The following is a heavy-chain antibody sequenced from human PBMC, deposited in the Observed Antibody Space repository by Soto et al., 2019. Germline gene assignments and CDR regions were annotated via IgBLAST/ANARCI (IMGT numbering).Heavy chain of an antibody. D-gene: IGHD3-22*01. CDR1: XXTFSSXX. J-gene: IGHJ1*01. CDR3: AESYDSSGSIYHYVLH. Sequence: SCAAXXXTFSSXXXXXVRQAPGKGLEWVSAISGSGDYTYXADSVKGRFTISRDNSXXXXYLQMNSLSAEDTAVYYCAESYDSSGSIYHYVLHWGXXTXVTVSS. V-gene: IGHV3-23*01. CDR2: ISGSGDYT.